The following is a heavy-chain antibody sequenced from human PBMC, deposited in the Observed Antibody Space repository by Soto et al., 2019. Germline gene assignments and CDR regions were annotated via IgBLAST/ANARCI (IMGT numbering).Heavy chain of an antibody. J-gene: IGHJ4*02. CDR1: GFTFSSYA. Sequence: GGSLRLSCAASGFTFSSYAMSWVRQAPGKGLEWVSAISGSGGSTYYADSVKGRFTIPRDNSKNTLYLQMNSLRAEDTAVYYCAKVGLVVAARKRPYFYFCGQRSLVSGSA. D-gene: IGHD2-15*01. V-gene: IGHV3-23*01. CDR3: AKVGLVVAARKRPYFYF. CDR2: ISGSGGST.